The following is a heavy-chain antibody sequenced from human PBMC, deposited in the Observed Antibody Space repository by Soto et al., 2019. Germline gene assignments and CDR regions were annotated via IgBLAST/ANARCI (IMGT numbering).Heavy chain of an antibody. J-gene: IGHJ3*02. CDR1: GFTSTTYP. V-gene: IGHV1-3*01. CDR3: VIGGRVVAGTNLWDTGSDI. D-gene: IGHD6-19*01. CDR2: INAGNCNT. Sequence: ASVKPSCKDCGFTSTTYPIHWVRQETKQRLESMGWINAGNCNTEYSQKLQGRVTITSDTSASISYMELSSLKSEDTAVYYCVIGGRVVAGTNLWDTGSDIWGEGTMLTVSS.